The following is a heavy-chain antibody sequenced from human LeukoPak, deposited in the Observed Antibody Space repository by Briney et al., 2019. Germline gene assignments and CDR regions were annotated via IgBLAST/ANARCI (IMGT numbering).Heavy chain of an antibody. D-gene: IGHD3-3*01. Sequence: GGSLRLSCAASGFTFSSYAMHWVRQAPGKGLEWVAVISYDGSNKYYADSVKGRFTISRDNSKNTLYLQMNGLRAEDTAVYYCARDRSLLRFFDWSNLQGMDVWGQGTTVTVSS. CDR3: ARDRSLLRFFDWSNLQGMDV. J-gene: IGHJ6*02. CDR1: GFTFSSYA. CDR2: ISYDGSNK. V-gene: IGHV3-30-3*01.